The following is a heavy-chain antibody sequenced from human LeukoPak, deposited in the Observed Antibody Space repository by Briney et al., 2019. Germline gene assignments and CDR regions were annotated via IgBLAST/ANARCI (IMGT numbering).Heavy chain of an antibody. Sequence: SETLSLTCTVSGAFVSSGSYHWSWIRQPPGRGLEWNGYVYYDGSTKYNPSLKSRVTISRDTSKNQFSLKVSSVTAADTALYYCARERGEYCDNTSCSNYYLDYWGQGTLVTVSS. V-gene: IGHV4-61*01. CDR3: ARERGEYCDNTSCSNYYLDY. J-gene: IGHJ4*02. D-gene: IGHD2-2*01. CDR2: VYYDGST. CDR1: GAFVSSGSYH.